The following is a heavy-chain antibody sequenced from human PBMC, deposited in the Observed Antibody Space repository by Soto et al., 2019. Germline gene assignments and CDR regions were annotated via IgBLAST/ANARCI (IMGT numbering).Heavy chain of an antibody. J-gene: IGHJ4*02. V-gene: IGHV1-8*01. CDR1: GYTFTSYD. Sequence: ASVKVSCKASGYTFTSYDINWVRQATGQGLEWMGWVNPNSGNTGYAQKFQGRVTMTRNTSISTAYMELSSLRSEDTAVYYCARESGSSQTFDYWGQGTLVTVSS. D-gene: IGHD2-15*01. CDR2: VNPNSGNT. CDR3: ARESGSSQTFDY.